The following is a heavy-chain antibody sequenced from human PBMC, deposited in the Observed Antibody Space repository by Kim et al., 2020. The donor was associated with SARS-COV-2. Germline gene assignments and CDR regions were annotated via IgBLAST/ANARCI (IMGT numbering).Heavy chain of an antibody. CDR3: ARDVSVQLERHSPLDY. Sequence: GGSLRLSCAASGFTFSSYGMHWVRQAPGKGLEWVAVIWYDGSNKYYADSVKGRFTISRDNSKNTLYLQLNSLRAEDTAVYYCARDVSVQLERHSPLDYWGQGTLVTVSS. CDR1: GFTFSSYG. J-gene: IGHJ4*02. D-gene: IGHD1-1*01. V-gene: IGHV3-33*01. CDR2: IWYDGSNK.